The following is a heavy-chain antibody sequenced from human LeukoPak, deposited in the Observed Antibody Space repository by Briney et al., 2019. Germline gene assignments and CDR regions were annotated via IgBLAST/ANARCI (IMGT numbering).Heavy chain of an antibody. CDR1: GFTFSSYA. V-gene: IGHV3-30-3*01. J-gene: IGHJ4*02. Sequence: GGSLRLSCAASGFTFSSYAMHWVRQAPGKGLEWVAVISYDGSNKYYADSVKGRFTISRDNSKNTLYLQMNSLRAEDTAVYYCARDGYYYGSGRLDYWGQGTLVTVSS. D-gene: IGHD3-10*01. CDR3: ARDGYYYGSGRLDY. CDR2: ISYDGSNK.